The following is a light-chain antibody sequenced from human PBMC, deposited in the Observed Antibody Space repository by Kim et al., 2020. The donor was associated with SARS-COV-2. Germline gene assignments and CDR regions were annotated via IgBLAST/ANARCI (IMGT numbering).Light chain of an antibody. J-gene: IGLJ2*01. CDR3: QVWDNRSDHVI. CDR2: YDA. Sequence: SYELTQPPSVSVAPGQTARITCGGDNIGSKSVHWYQQKPGQAPVLVIYYDADRPSGIPERFSGSNSGNTATLTISRVEEGDEADYFCQVWDNRSDHVIFGGGTQLTVL. CDR1: NIGSKS. V-gene: IGLV3-21*01.